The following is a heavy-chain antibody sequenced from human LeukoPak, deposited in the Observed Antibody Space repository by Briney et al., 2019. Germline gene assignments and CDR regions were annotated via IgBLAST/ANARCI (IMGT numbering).Heavy chain of an antibody. V-gene: IGHV4-59*01. CDR1: GGSISSYY. CDR2: IYYSGST. D-gene: IGHD3-10*01. Sequence: SETLSLTCTVSGGSISSYYWSWIRQPPGRGLEWIGYIYYSGSTNYNPSLKSRVTISVDTSKNQFSLKLSSVTAADTAVYYCARSEVTMVRGVNWFDPWGQGTLVTVSS. CDR3: ARSEVTMVRGVNWFDP. J-gene: IGHJ5*02.